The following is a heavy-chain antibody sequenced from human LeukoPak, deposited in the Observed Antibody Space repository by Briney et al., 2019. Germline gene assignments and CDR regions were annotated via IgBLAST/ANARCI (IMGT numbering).Heavy chain of an antibody. Sequence: GGSLRLSCAASGFTFSSYGMHWVRQAPGKGLEWVAVISYDGSNKYYADSVKGRFTISRDNSKNTLYLQMNSLRAEDTAVYYCAKDEGDYVWGSLFPFFFDYWGQGTLVTVSS. V-gene: IGHV3-30*18. CDR2: ISYDGSNK. CDR3: AKDEGDYVWGSLFPFFFDY. J-gene: IGHJ4*02. D-gene: IGHD3-16*01. CDR1: GFTFSSYG.